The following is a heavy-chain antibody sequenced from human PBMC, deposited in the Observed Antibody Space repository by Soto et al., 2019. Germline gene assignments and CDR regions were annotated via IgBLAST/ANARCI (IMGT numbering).Heavy chain of an antibody. CDR2: VHHSWGS. D-gene: IGHD3-10*01. V-gene: IGHV4-59*08. J-gene: IGHJ6*02. CDR1: GGSISSYY. Sequence: QVQLQESGPGLVKPSETLSLSCTVSGGSISSYYWSWFRQSPGKRMEWIGYVHHSWGSSYNPSLQSRVAISLDTSKSQFPLKLTSVTATDTAVYYCARQGFGPLHGLVDVWGQGTTVTVSS. CDR3: ARQGFGPLHGLVDV.